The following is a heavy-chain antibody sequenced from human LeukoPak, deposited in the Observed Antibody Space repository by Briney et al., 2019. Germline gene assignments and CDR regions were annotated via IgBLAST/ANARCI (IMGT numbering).Heavy chain of an antibody. V-gene: IGHV7-4-1*02. D-gene: IGHD3-10*01. J-gene: IGHJ5*02. Sequence: ASVKVSCKASGYTFTSYAMNWVRQAPGQGLEWMGWINTNTGNPTYAQGFTGRFVFSLDTSVSTAYLQISSLKAEDTAVYYCVRERITMVRGGLNWFDLWGQGTLVTVSS. CDR2: INTNTGNP. CDR3: VRERITMVRGGLNWFDL. CDR1: GYTFTSYA.